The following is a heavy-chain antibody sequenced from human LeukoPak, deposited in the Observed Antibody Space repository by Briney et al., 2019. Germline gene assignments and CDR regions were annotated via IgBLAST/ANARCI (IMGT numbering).Heavy chain of an antibody. CDR1: GYTFTGYY. CDR3: ASWDSSGYYYLDAFDI. CDR2: INPNSGGT. J-gene: IGHJ3*02. D-gene: IGHD3-22*01. V-gene: IGHV1-2*06. Sequence: ASVKVSCKASGYTFTGYYMHWVRQAPGQGLEWMGRINPNSGGTNYAQKFQGRVTMTRDTSISTAYMELSRLRSGDTAVYYCASWDSSGYYYLDAFDIWGQGTMVTVSS.